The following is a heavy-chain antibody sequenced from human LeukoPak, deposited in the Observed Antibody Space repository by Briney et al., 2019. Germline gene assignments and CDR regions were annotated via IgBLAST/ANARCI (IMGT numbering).Heavy chain of an antibody. J-gene: IGHJ4*02. CDR3: ARTYNNGWYYFDY. CDR1: GFTFSNYA. V-gene: IGHV3-30-3*01. D-gene: IGHD6-19*01. Sequence: GGSLRLSCAASGFTFSNYAMHWVRQAPGKGLEWVAVIPYDGSNKYYVDSVKGRFTISRDNPKNTLYLQMNSLRAEDTAVYYCARTYNNGWYYFDYWGQGTLVTVSS. CDR2: IPYDGSNK.